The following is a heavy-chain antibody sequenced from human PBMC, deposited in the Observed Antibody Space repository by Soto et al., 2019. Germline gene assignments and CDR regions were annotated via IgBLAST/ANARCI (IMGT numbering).Heavy chain of an antibody. J-gene: IGHJ6*02. CDR3: AREYYYDSSGYDYGMDV. V-gene: IGHV3-74*01. D-gene: IGHD3-22*01. Sequence: PGGSLRFSCAASGFTFSSYWMHWVRQAPGKGLVWVSRINSDGSSTSYADSVKGRFTISRDNAKNTLYLQMNSLRAEDTAVYYCAREYYYDSSGYDYGMDVWGQGTTVTVSS. CDR2: INSDGSST. CDR1: GFTFSSYW.